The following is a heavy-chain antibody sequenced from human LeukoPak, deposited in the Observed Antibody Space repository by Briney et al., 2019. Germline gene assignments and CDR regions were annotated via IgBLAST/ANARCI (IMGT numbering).Heavy chain of an antibody. Sequence: GGSLRLSCAASGFSISSYGMHWVRQAPGKGLEWVAVISYDGSNKYYADSVKGRFTISRDNDKNSLYLQMNSLRAEDTAVYYCARDGSGTAAAGSVRSDYWGQGTLVTVSS. J-gene: IGHJ4*02. D-gene: IGHD6-13*01. CDR1: GFSISSYG. CDR3: ARDGSGTAAAGSVRSDY. V-gene: IGHV3-30*03. CDR2: ISYDGSNK.